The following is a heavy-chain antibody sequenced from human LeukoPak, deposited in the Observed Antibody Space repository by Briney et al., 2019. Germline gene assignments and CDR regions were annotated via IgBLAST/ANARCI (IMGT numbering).Heavy chain of an antibody. Sequence: GGSLRLSCAASGFIVINNYMSWVPQTPRKRLEWVSLIYSGGTTYYADSVRGRFTISRDYSKNTIFLQMDSLTVEDTAIYYSARGKRESPMWVGEPSYFDCLGRGTLVTVSS. D-gene: IGHD3-10*01. CDR3: ARGKRESPMWVGEPSYFDC. CDR2: IYSGGTT. V-gene: IGHV3-53*01. J-gene: IGHJ4*02. CDR1: GFIVINNY.